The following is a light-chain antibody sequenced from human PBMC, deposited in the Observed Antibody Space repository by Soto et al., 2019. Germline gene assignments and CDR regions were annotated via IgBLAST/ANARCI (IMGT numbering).Light chain of an antibody. V-gene: IGKV1-39*01. CDR1: QTISSW. CDR2: AAS. Sequence: DIQMTQSPSSLSGSVGARVTITCRASQTISSWLAWYQKKPGKAPKILIYAASSLQSGVPSRFSGSGSGTDFTLTVSSLQTEDFATYYCQQSYSTPWTFGQGTKLDIK. J-gene: IGKJ1*01. CDR3: QQSYSTPWT.